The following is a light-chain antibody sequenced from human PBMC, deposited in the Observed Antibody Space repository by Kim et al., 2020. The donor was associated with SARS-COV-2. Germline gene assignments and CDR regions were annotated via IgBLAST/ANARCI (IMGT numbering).Light chain of an antibody. J-gene: IGLJ3*02. V-gene: IGLV2-23*01. CDR3: CSYVGSSTLV. CDR2: EGS. Sequence: QSALTQPASVSGSPGQSITISCTGTSSDVGSYNLVSWYQQHPDKAPKLMIYEGSKRPSGVSNRFSGSKSGNTASLTISGLQAEDEADYYCCSYVGSSTLVFGGGTQLTVL. CDR1: SSDVGSYNL.